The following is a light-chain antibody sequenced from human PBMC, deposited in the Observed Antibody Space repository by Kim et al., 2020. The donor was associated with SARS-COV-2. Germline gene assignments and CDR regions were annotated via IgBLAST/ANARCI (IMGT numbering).Light chain of an antibody. J-gene: IGKJ1*01. CDR1: KSISSW. CDR2: DAS. Sequence: AAVGDRVTITCRASKSISSWLAWYQQKPGKAPTHLIYDASSLESGVPSRCSGSGSGTEFSLTISSLQPDDFSTYYCQQYNSYPWTFGQGTKVEIK. CDR3: QQYNSYPWT. V-gene: IGKV1-5*01.